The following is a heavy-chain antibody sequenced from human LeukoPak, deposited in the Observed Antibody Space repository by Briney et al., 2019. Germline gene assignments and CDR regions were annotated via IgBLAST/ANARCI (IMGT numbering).Heavy chain of an antibody. Sequence: KPSETLSLTCTVSGGSISSYYWSWIRQPPGKGLEWIGYIYYSGSTNYNPSLKSRVTISVDTSKNQFSLKLSSVTAADTAVYYCARRVSLCGSTSCYPDAFDIWGQGTMVTVSS. CDR3: ARRVSLCGSTSCYPDAFDI. V-gene: IGHV4-59*08. J-gene: IGHJ3*02. D-gene: IGHD2-2*01. CDR2: IYYSGST. CDR1: GGSISSYY.